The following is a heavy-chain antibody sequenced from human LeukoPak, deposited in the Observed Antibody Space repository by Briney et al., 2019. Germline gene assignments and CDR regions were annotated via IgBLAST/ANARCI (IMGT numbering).Heavy chain of an antibody. CDR2: IHIGGST. CDR3: ARDRTWDFDY. D-gene: IGHD7-27*01. V-gene: IGHV3-53*01. J-gene: IGHJ4*02. Sequence: GGSLRLSCVASGFTFNSYVMTWVRRAPGKGLEWVSVIHIGGSTYYADSVKGRFTISRDNSKNTLYLQMNSLRAEDTAVYYCARDRTWDFDYWGQGTLVTVSS. CDR1: GFTFNSYV.